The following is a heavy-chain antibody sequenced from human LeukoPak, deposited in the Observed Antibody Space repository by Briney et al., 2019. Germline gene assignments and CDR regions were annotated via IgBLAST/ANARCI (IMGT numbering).Heavy chain of an antibody. D-gene: IGHD3-3*01. V-gene: IGHV3-74*01. CDR2: INSVGSST. Sequence: PGGSLRLSCAASGFTFSSYWMHWVRQAPGKGLVWVSRINSVGSSTSYADSVKGRFTISRDNAKNTLYLQMNSLRAEDTAVYYCAREHYDFWSGYSKSNDYWGQGALVTVSS. J-gene: IGHJ4*02. CDR3: AREHYDFWSGYSKSNDY. CDR1: GFTFSSYW.